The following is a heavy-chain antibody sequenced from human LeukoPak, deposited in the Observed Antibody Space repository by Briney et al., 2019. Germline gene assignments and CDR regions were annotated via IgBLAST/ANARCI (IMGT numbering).Heavy chain of an antibody. CDR1: GYTFTSYA. CDR2: INAGNGNT. J-gene: IGHJ4*02. CDR3: ARVGIVVVPAAMLDY. D-gene: IGHD2-2*01. V-gene: IGHV1-3*01. Sequence: ASVKVSCKASGYTFTSYAMHWVRQAPGQRLEWMGWINAGNGNTKYSQKFQGRVTITRDTSASTAYMELSSLRSEDTAVYYCARVGIVVVPAAMLDYWGQGTLATVSS.